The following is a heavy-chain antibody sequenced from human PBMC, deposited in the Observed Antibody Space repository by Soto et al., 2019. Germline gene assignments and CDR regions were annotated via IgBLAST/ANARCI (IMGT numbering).Heavy chain of an antibody. CDR1: GGSISSSSYY. Sequence: SETLSLTCTVSGGSISSSSYYWGWIRQPPGKGLEWIGSIYYSGSTYYNPSLKSRVTISVDTSKNQFSLKLSSVTAADTAVYYCARHVYGSGSYYFNYYYYGMDVWGQGTRVTVSS. D-gene: IGHD3-10*01. J-gene: IGHJ6*02. CDR3: ARHVYGSGSYYFNYYYYGMDV. V-gene: IGHV4-39*01. CDR2: IYYSGST.